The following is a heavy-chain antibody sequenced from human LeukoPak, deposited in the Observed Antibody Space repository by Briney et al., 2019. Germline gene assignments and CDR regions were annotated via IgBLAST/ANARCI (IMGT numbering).Heavy chain of an antibody. J-gene: IGHJ4*02. CDR2: ISAYNGNT. D-gene: IGHD2-2*01. CDR1: GYTFTSYG. CDR3: ARDRRPIVVVPAAKGFGGY. Sequence: AASVKVSCKASGYTFTSYGISWVRQAPGQGLEWMGWISAYNGNTNYAQKLQGRVTMTTDTSTSTAYMELRSLRSDDTAVYHCARDRRPIVVVPAAKGFGGYWGQGTLVTVSS. V-gene: IGHV1-18*01.